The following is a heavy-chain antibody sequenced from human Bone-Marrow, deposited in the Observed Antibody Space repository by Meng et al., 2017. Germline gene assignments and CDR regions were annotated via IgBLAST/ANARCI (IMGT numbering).Heavy chain of an antibody. CDR1: GYSFTTYW. CDR2: IYPGNSDT. D-gene: IGHD3-22*01. Sequence: GESLKISCQASGYSFTTYWIAWVRQMPGKGLEWLGVIYPGNSDTAYSPSLQGQVTISADKSISTAYLQWSSLKDTDTAVYYCARHPRNYYGSNGYYSLDTFDIWGQGTMVTVSS. V-gene: IGHV5-51*01. CDR3: ARHPRNYYGSNGYYSLDTFDI. J-gene: IGHJ3*02.